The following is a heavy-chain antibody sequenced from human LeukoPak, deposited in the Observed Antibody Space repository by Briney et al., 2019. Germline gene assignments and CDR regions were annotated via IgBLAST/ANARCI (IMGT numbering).Heavy chain of an antibody. D-gene: IGHD2-21*02. V-gene: IGHV3-30*04. CDR1: GFTFSSYA. CDR3: AKDTALAY. Sequence: PGRSLRLSCAASGFTFSSYAMHWVRQAPGKVLEWVAVISYDGSNKYYADSVKGRFTISRDNSKNTLYLQMNSLRAEDTAVYYCAKDTALAYWGQGTLVTVSS. CDR2: ISYDGSNK. J-gene: IGHJ4*02.